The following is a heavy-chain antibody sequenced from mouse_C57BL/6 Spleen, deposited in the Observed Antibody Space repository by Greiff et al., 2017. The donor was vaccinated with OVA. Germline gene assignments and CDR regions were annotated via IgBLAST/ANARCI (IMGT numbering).Heavy chain of an antibody. Sequence: EVKLMESGGDLVKPGGSLKLSCAASGFTFSSYGMSWVRQTPDKRLEWVATISSGGSYTYYPDSVKGRFAISRDNAKNTLYLQMSSLKSEDTAMYYCARHDGYGNYGYFDVWGTGTTVTVSS. CDR2: ISSGGSYT. V-gene: IGHV5-6*01. J-gene: IGHJ1*03. CDR1: GFTFSSYG. CDR3: ARHDGYGNYGYFDV. D-gene: IGHD2-1*01.